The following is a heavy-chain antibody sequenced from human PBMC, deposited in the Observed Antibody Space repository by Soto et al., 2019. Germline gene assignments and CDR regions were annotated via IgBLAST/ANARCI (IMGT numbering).Heavy chain of an antibody. D-gene: IGHD1-1*01. V-gene: IGHV4-30-2*01. CDR1: GGSISSGGYY. CDR3: ASQERGFDY. Sequence: SETLSLTCTVSGGSISSGGYYWSWIRQHPGKGLEWIGYIYHSGSTYYNLSLKSRVTISVDRSKNQFSLKLSSVTAADTAVYYCASQERGFDYWGQGTLVTVSS. CDR2: IYHSGST. J-gene: IGHJ4*02.